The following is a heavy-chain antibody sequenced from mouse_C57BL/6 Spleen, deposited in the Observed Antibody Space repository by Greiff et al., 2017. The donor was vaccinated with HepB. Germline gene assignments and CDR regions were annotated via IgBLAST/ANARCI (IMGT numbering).Heavy chain of an antibody. CDR2: IHPNSGST. D-gene: IGHD1-2*01. Sequence: QVHVKQPGAELVKPGASVKLSCKASGYTFTSYWMHWVKQRPGQGLEWIGMIHPNSGSTNYNEKFKSKATLTVDKSSSTAYMQLSSLTSEDSAVYYCARQHGFAYWGQGTLVTVSA. V-gene: IGHV1-64*01. CDR3: ARQHGFAY. J-gene: IGHJ3*01. CDR1: GYTFTSYW.